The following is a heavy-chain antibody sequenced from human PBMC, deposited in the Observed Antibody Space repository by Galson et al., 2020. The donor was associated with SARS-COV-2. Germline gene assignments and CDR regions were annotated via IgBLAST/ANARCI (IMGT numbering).Heavy chain of an antibody. D-gene: IGHD2-15*01. CDR2: MYYSGST. V-gene: IGHV4-59*13. J-gene: IGHJ3*02. CDR3: ARVDCSGGTCYYYAFDI. Sequence: SETLSLTCTVSGVSINNYYWRWIRQPPGKGLEWIGHMYYSGSTSYNPSLKSRVTISVDTSKNQFSLKLRSVTTADTAVYYCARVDCSGGTCYYYAFDIWGQGTMVTVSS. CDR1: GVSINNYY.